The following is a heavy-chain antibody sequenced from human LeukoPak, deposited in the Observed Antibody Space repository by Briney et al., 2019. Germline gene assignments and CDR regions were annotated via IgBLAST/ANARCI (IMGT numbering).Heavy chain of an antibody. CDR1: GFTFSSYD. J-gene: IGHJ4*02. D-gene: IGHD3-22*01. Sequence: GGSLRLPCAASGFTFSSYDMHWVRQAPGKGLVWVSRINSDGSSTSYADSVKGRFTISRDNAKNTLYLQMNSLRAEDTAVYYCASLGYYYDSSGYTTTFDYWGQGTLVTVSS. CDR2: INSDGSST. CDR3: ASLGYYYDSSGYTTTFDY. V-gene: IGHV3-74*01.